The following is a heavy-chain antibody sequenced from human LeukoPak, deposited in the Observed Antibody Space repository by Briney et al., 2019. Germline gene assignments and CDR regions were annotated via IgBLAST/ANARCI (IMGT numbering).Heavy chain of an antibody. V-gene: IGHV3-30*03. CDR2: ISYDGTNK. CDR3: ARGTLFRGVIIKPIDY. J-gene: IGHJ4*02. CDR1: GFTFSNYG. Sequence: GGSLRLSCAGSGFTFSNYGMHWVRQAPGKGPEWVAVISYDGTNKYYADSVKGRFTIPRDNAMNSLYLQMNSLRAEDTAVYYCARGTLFRGVIIKPIDYWGQGTLVTVSS. D-gene: IGHD3-10*01.